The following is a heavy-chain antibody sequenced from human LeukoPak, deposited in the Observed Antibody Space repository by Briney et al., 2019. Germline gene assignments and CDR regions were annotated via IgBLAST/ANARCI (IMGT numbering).Heavy chain of an antibody. J-gene: IGHJ4*02. CDR1: GFTFSSSW. CDR3: ARVNGGYYLDY. V-gene: IGHV3-7*01. D-gene: IGHD3-3*01. Sequence: GGSLRLSCAASGFTFSSSWMSWARQAPGKGLEWVANIKEDGSDKYYVDSVKGRFTISRDNAKNSLYLQMNSLRAEDTAVYYCARVNGGYYLDYWGQGTLVTVSS. CDR2: IKEDGSDK.